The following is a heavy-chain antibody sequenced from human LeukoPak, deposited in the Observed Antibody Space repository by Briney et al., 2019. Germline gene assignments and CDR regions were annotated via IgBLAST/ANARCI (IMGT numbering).Heavy chain of an antibody. Sequence: SETLSLTCAVSGYSISSGYYWGWIRQPPGKGLEWIGSIYHSGSTYYNPSLKSRVTISVDTSKNQFSLKLSSVTAADTAVYYCARLHGGNHDAFDIWGQGTMVTVSS. CDR1: GYSISSGYY. D-gene: IGHD4-23*01. CDR3: ARLHGGNHDAFDI. J-gene: IGHJ3*02. CDR2: IYHSGST. V-gene: IGHV4-38-2*01.